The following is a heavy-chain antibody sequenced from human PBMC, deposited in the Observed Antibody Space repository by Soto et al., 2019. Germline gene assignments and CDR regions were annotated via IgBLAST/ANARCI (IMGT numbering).Heavy chain of an antibody. CDR2: ISASGVST. CDR3: TTAGSYRFDY. Sequence: EVQLLESGGGLVQPGGSLRLSCAASGFTFSNYAMSWVRQAPGKGLDWVSGISASGVSTYYADSVKGRFTISRDNSKNTLSLQMNTLRAEDTAVYFYTTAGSYRFDYWGQGTLVTVSS. D-gene: IGHD1-26*01. CDR1: GFTFSNYA. J-gene: IGHJ4*02. V-gene: IGHV3-23*01.